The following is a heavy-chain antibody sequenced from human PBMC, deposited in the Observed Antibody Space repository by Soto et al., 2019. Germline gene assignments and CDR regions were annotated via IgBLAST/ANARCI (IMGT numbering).Heavy chain of an antibody. CDR2: VDHSGST. J-gene: IGHJ4*02. Sequence: PSETLSLTCAVYGGSFSGYCWSWIRQPPGKGLEWIGEVDHSGSTNYNPSLKSRVTISVDTSKNQFSLKLSSVTADDTAIYYCARDGNFVLRGYSFGFDFWGQGTRVTVSS. CDR1: GGSFSGYC. V-gene: IGHV4-34*01. D-gene: IGHD5-18*01. CDR3: ARDGNFVLRGYSFGFDF.